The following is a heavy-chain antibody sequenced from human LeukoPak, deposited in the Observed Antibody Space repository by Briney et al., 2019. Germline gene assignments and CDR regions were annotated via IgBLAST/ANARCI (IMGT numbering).Heavy chain of an antibody. CDR1: GGSSTGYN. V-gene: IGHV4-59*01. CDR2: IYYSGST. Sequence: PSETLSLTCTYPGGSSTGYNWNGVRQPPGKGLEWIGYIYYSGSTNYNPSLKSRVTISVDSSKNQFSLKVRSVTAADTAVYYCARGAGTVIDGWGQGTLVTVSS. CDR3: ARGAGTVIDG. D-gene: IGHD2-21*01. J-gene: IGHJ4*02.